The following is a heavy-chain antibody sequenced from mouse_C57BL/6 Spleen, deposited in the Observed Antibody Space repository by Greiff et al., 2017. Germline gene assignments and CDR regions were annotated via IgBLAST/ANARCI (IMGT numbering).Heavy chain of an antibody. V-gene: IGHV1-69*01. CDR2: IDPSDSYT. Sequence: VQLQQSGAELVMPGASVKLSCKASGYTFTSYWMHWVKQRPGQGLEWIGEIDPSDSYTNYNQKFKGKSTLTVDKSSSTAYMQLSSLTSEDSAVYYCARSPWYYGSSYDYFDYWGQGTTLTVSS. CDR1: GYTFTSYW. D-gene: IGHD1-1*01. CDR3: ARSPWYYGSSYDYFDY. J-gene: IGHJ2*01.